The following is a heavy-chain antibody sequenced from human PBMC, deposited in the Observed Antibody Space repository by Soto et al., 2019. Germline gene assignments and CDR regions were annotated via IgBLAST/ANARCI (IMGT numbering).Heavy chain of an antibody. CDR2: IIPSVGIT. V-gene: IGHV1-46*01. CDR1: GYTFTSYY. CDR3: ARGLGYCSSTSCYAMQFDY. J-gene: IGHJ4*02. D-gene: IGHD2-2*01. Sequence: ASVKVSCKASGYTFTSYYMHWVRQAPGQGLEWMGIIIPSVGITSYAQKFQGRVTITGDTSTSTAYMELSSLRSEDTAVYYCARGLGYCSSTSCYAMQFDYWGQGTLVTVSS.